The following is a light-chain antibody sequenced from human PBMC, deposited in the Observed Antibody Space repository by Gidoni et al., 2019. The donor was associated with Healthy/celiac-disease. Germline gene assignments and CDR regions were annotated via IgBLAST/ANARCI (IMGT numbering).Light chain of an antibody. J-gene: IGKJ3*01. V-gene: IGKV1-33*01. CDR2: DAS. Sequence: IQMTQSPSSLSASVGDRVTITCQASQDISNYLNWYQQKPGKAPKLLIYDASNVETGVPSRFSGSGSGTDFTFTISSLQPEDIATYYCQQYDKLPFTFGPGTKVDIK. CDR3: QQYDKLPFT. CDR1: QDISNY.